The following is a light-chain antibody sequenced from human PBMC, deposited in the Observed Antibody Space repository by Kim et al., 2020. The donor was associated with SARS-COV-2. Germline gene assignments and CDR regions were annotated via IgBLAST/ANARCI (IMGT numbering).Light chain of an antibody. J-gene: IGLJ2*01. CDR2: DNN. Sequence: PGQKVPISCSGSSSNIGNNYVSWYQQLPGTAPKLLIYDNNKRPSGIPDRFSGSKSGTSATLGITGLQTGDEADYYCGTWDSSLSAVFGGGTQLTVL. CDR3: GTWDSSLSAV. CDR1: SSNIGNNY. V-gene: IGLV1-51*01.